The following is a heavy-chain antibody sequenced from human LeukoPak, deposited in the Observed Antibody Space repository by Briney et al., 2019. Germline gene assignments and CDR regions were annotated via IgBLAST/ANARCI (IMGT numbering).Heavy chain of an antibody. CDR2: IKSKTDGGTT. V-gene: IGHV3-15*01. CDR1: GFTFSNAW. CDR3: TTEGPTRLWFGELSYPFDY. J-gene: IGHJ4*02. D-gene: IGHD3-10*01. Sequence: VMLGGSLRLSCAASGFTFSNAWMSWVRQAPGKGLEWVGRIKSKTDGGTTDYAAPVKGRFTISRDDSKNTLYLQMNSLKTEDTAVYYCTTEGPTRLWFGELSYPFDYWGQGTLVTVSS.